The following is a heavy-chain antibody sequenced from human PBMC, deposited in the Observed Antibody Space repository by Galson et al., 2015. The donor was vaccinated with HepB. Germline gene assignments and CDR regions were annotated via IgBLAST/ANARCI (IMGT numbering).Heavy chain of an antibody. D-gene: IGHD4-17*01. CDR3: ARDAGGFRDGYGDYYWFDP. J-gene: IGHJ5*02. CDR2: ISGGDGNM. CDR1: GFDFNRYS. V-gene: IGHV3-21*01. Sequence: SLRLSCAASGFDFNRYSMSWVRQAPGKGLEWVSSISGGDGNMYYGDSVKGRFTISRDNAKNSVFLQMNSLRAEDTAVYYCARDAGGFRDGYGDYYWFDPWGQGTLVTVSS.